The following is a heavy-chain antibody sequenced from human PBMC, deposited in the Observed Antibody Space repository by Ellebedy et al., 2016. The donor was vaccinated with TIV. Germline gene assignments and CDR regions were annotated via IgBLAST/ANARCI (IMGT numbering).Heavy chain of an antibody. CDR3: ASRTLAVAGTDWFDP. CDR1: GGSVTTNN. D-gene: IGHD6-19*01. CDR2: INRSGHT. V-gene: IGHV4-34*01. Sequence: SETLSLTCSVSGGSVTTNNWAWIRQPPGKGLEWIGEINRSGHTNYNPSLKSRVTISVDTSKNQFPLKLTSVTAADTAVYYCASRTLAVAGTDWFDPWGQGTLVTVSS. J-gene: IGHJ5*02.